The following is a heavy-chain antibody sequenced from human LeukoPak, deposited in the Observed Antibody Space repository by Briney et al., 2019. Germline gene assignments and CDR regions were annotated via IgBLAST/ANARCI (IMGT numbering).Heavy chain of an antibody. CDR3: AKDSAFYYIDV. Sequence: PGGSLRLSCAASGFTFSSYGMHWVRQAPGKGLEWVSGMSGSGGSTYYADSVKGRFTISRDNSKNTLYLQMNSLKGDDTAVYYCAKDSAFYYIDVWGKGTTVIISS. CDR2: MSGSGGST. J-gene: IGHJ6*03. CDR1: GFTFSSYG. D-gene: IGHD3-10*01. V-gene: IGHV3-NL1*01.